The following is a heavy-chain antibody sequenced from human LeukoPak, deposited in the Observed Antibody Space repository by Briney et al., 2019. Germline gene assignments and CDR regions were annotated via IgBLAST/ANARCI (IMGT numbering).Heavy chain of an antibody. J-gene: IGHJ4*02. Sequence: SETLSLTCTVSGGSISSYYWSWIRQPAGKGLEWIGRIYTSGSTNYNPSLKSRVTMSVDTSKNQFSLKLSSVTAADTAVSYCARDLAYDSSGYVVDYWGQGTLVTVSS. V-gene: IGHV4-4*07. D-gene: IGHD3-22*01. CDR2: IYTSGST. CDR1: GGSISSYY. CDR3: ARDLAYDSSGYVVDY.